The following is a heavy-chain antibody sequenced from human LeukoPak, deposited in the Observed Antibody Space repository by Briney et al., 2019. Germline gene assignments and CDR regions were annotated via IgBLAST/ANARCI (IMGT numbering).Heavy chain of an antibody. V-gene: IGHV4-31*03. D-gene: IGHD1-14*01. CDR2: INDSGTT. CDR3: ARGGDRRGFDY. J-gene: IGHJ4*02. CDR1: GGSISNGGYY. Sequence: SETLSLTCSVSGGSISNGGYYWSWIRQHPGKGLEWIGYINDSGTTYYNPALQSRVTISVDTSDNQFSLKLRSLTAAGTAVYYCARGGDRRGFDYWGQGTLVTVSS.